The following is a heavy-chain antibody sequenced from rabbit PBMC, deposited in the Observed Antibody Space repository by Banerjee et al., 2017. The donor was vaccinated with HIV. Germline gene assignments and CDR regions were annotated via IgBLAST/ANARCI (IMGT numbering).Heavy chain of an antibody. CDR1: GFSFSNKYV. D-gene: IGHD4-1*01. CDR2: IGTGSGST. V-gene: IGHV1S45*01. Sequence: QEQLEESGGGLVQPEGSLTLTCTASGFSFSNKYVMCWVRQAPGKGLEWIGCIGTGSGSTYYASWAKGRFTISSHNAQNTLYLQLNSLTAADTATYFCARDLAGVIGWNFNLWGPGTLVTVS. CDR3: ARDLAGVIGWNFNL. J-gene: IGHJ4*01.